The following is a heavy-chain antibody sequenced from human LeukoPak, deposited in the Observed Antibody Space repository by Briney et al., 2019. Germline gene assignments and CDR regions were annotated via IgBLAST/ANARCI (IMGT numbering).Heavy chain of an antibody. CDR1: GFTVSSNY. V-gene: IGHV3-53*01. Sequence: GGSLRLSCAASGFTVSSNYMSWVRQAPGKGLEWVSVIYSGGSTYYADSVKGRFTISRDNSKSTLYLQMNSLRAEDTAVYYCARVSGYSYGTLFDYWGQGTLVTVSS. CDR3: ARVSGYSYGTLFDY. J-gene: IGHJ4*02. D-gene: IGHD5-18*01. CDR2: IYSGGST.